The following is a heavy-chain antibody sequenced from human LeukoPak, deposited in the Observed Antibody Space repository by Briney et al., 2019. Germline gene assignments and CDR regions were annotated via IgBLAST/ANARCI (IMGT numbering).Heavy chain of an antibody. J-gene: IGHJ3*02. CDR2: ISSSSSYT. D-gene: IGHD2-8*01. CDR1: GFTLSDYF. V-gene: IGHV3-11*05. CDR3: ARVYYSTSAYHDAFDI. Sequence: PGGSLRLSCAASGFTLSDYFMSWIRQAPGKGLEWVSYISSSSSYTNYADSVRGRFTISRDNAKNSLYLQMNSLRAEDTAVYYCARVYYSTSAYHDAFDIWGRGTVVTVSS.